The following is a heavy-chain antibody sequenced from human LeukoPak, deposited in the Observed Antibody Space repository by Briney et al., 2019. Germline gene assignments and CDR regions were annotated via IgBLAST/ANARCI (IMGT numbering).Heavy chain of an antibody. CDR2: INTDGRIT. V-gene: IGHV3-64*02. CDR3: AKDLQSVLWFGELLPHDY. J-gene: IGHJ4*02. CDR1: GFSFRNYA. D-gene: IGHD3-10*01. Sequence: GGSLRLSCVASGFSFRNYAIHWVRQAPGKGLEYVSVINTDGRITYYADSVKGRFTISRDNSKNTLYLQMNSLRAEDTAVYYCAKDLQSVLWFGELLPHDYWGQGTLVTVSS.